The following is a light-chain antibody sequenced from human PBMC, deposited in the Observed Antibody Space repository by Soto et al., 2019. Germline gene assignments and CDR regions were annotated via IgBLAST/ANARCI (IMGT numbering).Light chain of an antibody. CDR3: QQYNSYS. V-gene: IGKV1-5*03. CDR1: QSISSW. J-gene: IGKJ3*01. CDR2: KAS. Sequence: DIQMTQSPATLSSSVGDRVTITCRASQSISSWLAWYQQKPGKAPKLLIYKASSLESGVPSRFSGSGSGTEFTLTISSLQLADFATYYCQQYNSYSFGPGTKVDIK.